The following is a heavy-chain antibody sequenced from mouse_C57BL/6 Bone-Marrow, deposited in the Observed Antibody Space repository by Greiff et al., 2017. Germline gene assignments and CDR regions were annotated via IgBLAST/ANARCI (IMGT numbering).Heavy chain of an antibody. CDR2: INPYNGGT. CDR3: ARWVPAWFAY. J-gene: IGHJ3*01. CDR1: GYTFTDYY. V-gene: IGHV1-19*01. Sequence: EVKLEESGPVLVKPGASVKMSCKASGYTFTDYYMNWVKQSHGKSLEWIGVINPYNGGTSYNQKFKGKATLTVDKSSSTAYMELNSLTSEDSAVYYCARWVPAWFAYWGQGTLVTVSA.